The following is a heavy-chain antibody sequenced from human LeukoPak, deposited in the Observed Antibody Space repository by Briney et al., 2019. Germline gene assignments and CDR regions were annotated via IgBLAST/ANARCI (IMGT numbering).Heavy chain of an antibody. D-gene: IGHD4-17*01. CDR3: ARVSPNTVTTLQYFDY. V-gene: IGHV3-74*01. CDR2: IESDGST. CDR1: GFTFSSYW. J-gene: IGHJ4*02. Sequence: GGSLRLSCAASGFTFSSYWMHWVRQTPGKGLMWVSRIESDGSTIYADSVKDRFTISRDNAKNSLYLQMNSLRAEDTAVYYCARVSPNTVTTLQYFDYWGQGTLVTVSS.